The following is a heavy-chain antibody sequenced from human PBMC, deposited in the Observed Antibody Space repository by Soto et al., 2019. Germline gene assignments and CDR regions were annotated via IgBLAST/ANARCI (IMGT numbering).Heavy chain of an antibody. D-gene: IGHD3-10*01. CDR3: AREKGEWFGDLFPHGWLVP. CDR1: GGSISDHY. V-gene: IGHV4-59*11. J-gene: IGHJ5*02. Sequence: PSETLSLTCTVSGGSISDHYWSWIRQPPGKGLEWIGYIFYTGYTTYNPSLKSRATISLDTSRNQFSLRLSSVTAADTAVYYCAREKGEWFGDLFPHGWLVPWSQGILVSVSS. CDR2: IFYTGYT.